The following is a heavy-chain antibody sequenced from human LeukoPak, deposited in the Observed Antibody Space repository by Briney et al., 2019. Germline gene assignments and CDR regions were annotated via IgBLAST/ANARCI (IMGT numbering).Heavy chain of an antibody. CDR1: GFTFSSYA. Sequence: GGSLRLSCAASGFTFSSYAMSWVRQAPGRGLEWVSVISGNGGSIYYADSVKGRFTISRDNSKSTLYLQINSLRAEDTALYCCAKASSGYLYYFDYWGQGTLVTVSS. CDR2: ISGNGGSI. J-gene: IGHJ4*02. V-gene: IGHV3-23*01. CDR3: AKASSGYLYYFDY. D-gene: IGHD3-22*01.